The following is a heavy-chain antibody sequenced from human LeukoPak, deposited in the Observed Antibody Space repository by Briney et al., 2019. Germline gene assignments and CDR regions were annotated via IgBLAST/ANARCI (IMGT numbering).Heavy chain of an antibody. CDR1: GFTFSSYA. Sequence: GSLRLSCAASGFTFSSYAMSWIRQPPGKGLEWIGEISHSGSTNYNPSLKSRVTISVDTSKNQFSLKLSSVTAADTAVYYCASRDAFDIWGQGTMVTVSS. V-gene: IGHV4-34*01. CDR3: ASRDAFDI. CDR2: ISHSGST. J-gene: IGHJ3*02.